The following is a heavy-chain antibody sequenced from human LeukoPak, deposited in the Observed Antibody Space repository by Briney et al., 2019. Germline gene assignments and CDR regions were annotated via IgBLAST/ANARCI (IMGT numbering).Heavy chain of an antibody. V-gene: IGHV3-30*03. J-gene: IGHJ4*02. Sequence: QPGGSLRLSCAASGFSFSSYGMHWVRQAPGKGLEWVAVISYDGSNKYYADSVKGRFTISRDNSKNTLYLQMSSLRPEDTAVYYCARDSGSYSADYWGQGTLVTVSS. CDR1: GFSFSSYG. CDR3: ARDSGSYSADY. CDR2: ISYDGSNK. D-gene: IGHD1-26*01.